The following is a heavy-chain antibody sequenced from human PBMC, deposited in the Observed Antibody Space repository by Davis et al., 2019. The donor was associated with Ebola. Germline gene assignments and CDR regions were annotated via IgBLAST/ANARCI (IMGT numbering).Heavy chain of an antibody. V-gene: IGHV3-48*03. CDR1: GFTFNEYE. CDR3: ARQHDPSTPAPGF. D-gene: IGHD5/OR15-5a*01. Sequence: GESLKISCVASGFTFNEYEMNWVRQAPGKGLEWISYISDSGSNAYYTESVKGRFTISRDNAKNTLYLQMNSLRAEDTAVYYCARQHDPSTPAPGFWGQGTLVTVSS. J-gene: IGHJ4*02. CDR2: ISDSGSNA.